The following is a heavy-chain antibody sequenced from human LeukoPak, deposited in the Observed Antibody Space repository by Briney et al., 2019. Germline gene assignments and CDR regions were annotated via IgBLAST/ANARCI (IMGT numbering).Heavy chain of an antibody. V-gene: IGHV4-59*01. CDR1: GGSISSYY. Sequence: SETLSLTCTVSGGSISSYYWSWIRQPPGKGLEWIGYIYYSGSTNYNPSLKSRVTISVDTSKNQFSLKLSSVTAADTAVYYCARGGSYYIYPFDYWGQGTRVTVSS. CDR3: ARGGSYYIYPFDY. CDR2: IYYSGST. J-gene: IGHJ4*02. D-gene: IGHD1-26*01.